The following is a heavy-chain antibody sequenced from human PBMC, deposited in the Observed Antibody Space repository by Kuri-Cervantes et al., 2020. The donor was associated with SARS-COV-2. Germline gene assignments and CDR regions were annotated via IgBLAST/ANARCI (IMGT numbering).Heavy chain of an antibody. CDR2: IYHSGST. Sequence: GSLRLSCTVPGYSISSGYYWGWIRQPPGKGLEWIGSIYHSGSTYYNPSLKSRVTISVDTSKNQFSLKLSSVTAADTAVYYCARVPRFCTNGVCYAFDIWGQGTMVTVSS. J-gene: IGHJ3*02. CDR3: ARVPRFCTNGVCYAFDI. D-gene: IGHD2-8*01. V-gene: IGHV4-38-2*02. CDR1: GYSISSGYY.